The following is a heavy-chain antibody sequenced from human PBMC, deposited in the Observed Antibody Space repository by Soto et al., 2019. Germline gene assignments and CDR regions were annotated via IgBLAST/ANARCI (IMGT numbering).Heavy chain of an antibody. CDR2: ISSSSSYI. CDR1: GFTFSSYS. D-gene: IGHD3-10*01. CDR3: ARDPYTVWFGELSRSAWFDP. V-gene: IGHV3-21*01. J-gene: IGHJ5*02. Sequence: GGSLRLSCAASGFTFSSYSMNWVRQAPGKGLEWVSSISSSSSYIYYADSVKGRFTISRDNAKNSLYLQMNSLRAEDTAVYYCARDPYTVWFGELSRSAWFDPWGQGTLVTVSS.